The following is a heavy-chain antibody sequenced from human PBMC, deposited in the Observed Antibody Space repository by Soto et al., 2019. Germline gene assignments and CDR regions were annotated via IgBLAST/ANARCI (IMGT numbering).Heavy chain of an antibody. V-gene: IGHV3-9*01. D-gene: IGHD4-17*01. J-gene: IGHJ2*01. CDR1: GFTFDDYA. Sequence: GGSLRLSCAASGFTFDDYAMHWVRQAPGKGLEWVSGISWSSGSIGYADSVKGRFTISRDNAKNSLYPQMNSLRAEDTALYYCAKDALYGDYVPWYFDPWGRGTLVTVSS. CDR3: AKDALYGDYVPWYFDP. CDR2: ISWSSGSI.